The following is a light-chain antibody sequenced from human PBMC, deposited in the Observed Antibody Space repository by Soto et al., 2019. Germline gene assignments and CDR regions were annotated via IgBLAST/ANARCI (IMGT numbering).Light chain of an antibody. J-gene: IGKJ1*01. CDR1: QGISNY. Sequence: DIQMTQSPSSLSASVGDRVTITCRASQGISNYLAWYQQKPGKAPKLLIYTASTLQSGGPSRFSGIGSGAEFTLTISILQPEDVATYYSQKYNSAPWTFGPGTKVEI. V-gene: IGKV1-27*01. CDR3: QKYNSAPWT. CDR2: TAS.